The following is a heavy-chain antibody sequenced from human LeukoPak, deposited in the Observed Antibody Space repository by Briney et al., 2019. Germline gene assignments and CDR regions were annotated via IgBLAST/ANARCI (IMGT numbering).Heavy chain of an antibody. Sequence: PGGSLRLSCAVSGFTFSSYWMSWVRQAPGKGLEWVANIKQDGSEKYYVDSVKGRFTISRDNAKNSLYLQMNSLRAEDTAVYYCARVPTFWSGYYERDAFDIWGQGTMVTVSS. CDR2: IKQDGSEK. J-gene: IGHJ3*02. V-gene: IGHV3-7*01. CDR3: ARVPTFWSGYYERDAFDI. CDR1: GFTFSSYW. D-gene: IGHD3-3*01.